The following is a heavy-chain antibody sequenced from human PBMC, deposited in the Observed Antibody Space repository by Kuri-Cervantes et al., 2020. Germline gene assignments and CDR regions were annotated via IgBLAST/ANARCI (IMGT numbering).Heavy chain of an antibody. Sequence: GESLKISCAASGFTFNNYAMQWVRQRTGEGLEWVSGISWNGGTTEYAASVKGRFTISRDDSKSIAYLQMNSLKTEDTAVYYCTRGNGVIDYWGQGTLVTVSS. CDR1: GFTFNNYA. D-gene: IGHD3-10*01. CDR2: ISWNGGTT. CDR3: TRGNGVIDY. V-gene: IGHV3-49*04. J-gene: IGHJ4*02.